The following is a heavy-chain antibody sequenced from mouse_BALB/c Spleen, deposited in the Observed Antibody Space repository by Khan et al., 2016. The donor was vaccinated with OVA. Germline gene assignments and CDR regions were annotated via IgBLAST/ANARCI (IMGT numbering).Heavy chain of an antibody. J-gene: IGHJ3*01. Sequence: QIQLVQSGPELKKPGETVKISCKASGYTFTDYSMHWVKQAPGKGLKWMGWINTETGEPTYADDFKGRFALSLETSASTAYMPINNLKHEDTAIDFCALCCGYDGGFAYWGQGTLVTVSA. CDR1: GYTFTDYS. D-gene: IGHD2-2*01. CDR3: ALCCGYDGGFAY. V-gene: IGHV9-2-1*01. CDR2: INTETGEP.